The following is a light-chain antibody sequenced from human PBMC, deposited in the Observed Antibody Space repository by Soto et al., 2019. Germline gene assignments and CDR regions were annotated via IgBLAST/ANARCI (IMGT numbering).Light chain of an antibody. CDR1: SSDVGGYNY. J-gene: IGLJ3*02. Sequence: QSALTQPASVSGSPGQSITISCTGTSSDVGGYNYVSWYQQHPGKAPKLMIYEVSDRPSGVSNRFSGSKSGNTASLTISGLQAEDEADDYCSSDASSSTGVFGGGTKLTVL. CDR3: SSDASSSTGV. CDR2: EVS. V-gene: IGLV2-14*01.